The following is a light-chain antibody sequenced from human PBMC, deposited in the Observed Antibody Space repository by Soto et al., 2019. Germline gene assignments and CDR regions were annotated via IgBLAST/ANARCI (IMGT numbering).Light chain of an antibody. CDR3: SAYTVSRTYV. J-gene: IGLJ1*01. Sequence: QSALTQPASVSGSPGQSITISCTGTSSDVGAYNFVSWHQQHPGKAPKLMIYNVYDRPSGMSYRFSGSKSGNTASLTISGLQGEDEAHYYCSAYTVSRTYVFGTGTKVTV. CDR2: NVY. V-gene: IGLV2-14*03. CDR1: SSDVGAYNF.